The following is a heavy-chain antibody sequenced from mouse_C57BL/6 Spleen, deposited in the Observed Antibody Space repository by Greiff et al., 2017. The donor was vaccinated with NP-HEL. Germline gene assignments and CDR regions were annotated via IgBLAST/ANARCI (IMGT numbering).Heavy chain of an antibody. Sequence: EVQLVESGGGLVKPGGSLKLSCAASGFTFSSYAMSWVRQTPEKRLEWVATISDGGSYTYNPDNVKGRFTISRDNAKNNLYLQMSHLKSEDTAMYYCAREAHYYGSSWGYFDYWGQGTTLTVSS. J-gene: IGHJ2*01. CDR1: GFTFSSYA. CDR2: ISDGGSYT. V-gene: IGHV5-4*01. D-gene: IGHD1-1*01. CDR3: AREAHYYGSSWGYFDY.